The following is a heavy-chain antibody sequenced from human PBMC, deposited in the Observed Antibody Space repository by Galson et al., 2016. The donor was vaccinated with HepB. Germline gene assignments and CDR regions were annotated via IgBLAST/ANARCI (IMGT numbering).Heavy chain of an antibody. J-gene: IGHJ4*02. V-gene: IGHV4-4*07. CDR1: GASVTDYY. CDR3: ARVSPARDLWSREFYDY. D-gene: IGHD3-10*01. Sequence: SETLSLTCAVSGASVTDYYWSWIRQPAGKGLEWVGRFYITGTTNYNPSLRSRVAMSVDTSANLFSLKLVSVTAADTAIYDCARVSPARDLWSREFYDYWGQGALVTVSS. CDR2: FYITGTT.